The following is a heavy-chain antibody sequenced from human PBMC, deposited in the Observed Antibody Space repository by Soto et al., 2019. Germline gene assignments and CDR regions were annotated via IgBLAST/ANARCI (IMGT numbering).Heavy chain of an antibody. Sequence: QVQLVQSGPAVKKPGTSVKVSCKASGFTFTSSAVQWVRQARGQRIEWIGWIVVGSGETNYAQKFQERVTITRDMSTSTAYMELSSLRSEDTAVYYWAADGDCSGGNCYPDNFDYWGHGTLVTVSS. D-gene: IGHD2-15*01. CDR3: AADGDCSGGNCYPDNFDY. CDR2: IVVGSGET. J-gene: IGHJ4*01. V-gene: IGHV1-58*01. CDR1: GFTFTSSA.